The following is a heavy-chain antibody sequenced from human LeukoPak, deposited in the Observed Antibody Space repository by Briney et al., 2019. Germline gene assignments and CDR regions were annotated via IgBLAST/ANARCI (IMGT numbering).Heavy chain of an antibody. D-gene: IGHD2-2*01. V-gene: IGHV1-2*02. Sequence: GASVKVSCKASGYTFTGYYMHWVRQAPGQGLEWMGWINPNSGGTNYAQKFQGRVTMTRDTSISTAYMELSRLRSDDTAVYYCARVYCSSTSRYYTLFDYWGQGTLVTVSS. CDR2: INPNSGGT. J-gene: IGHJ4*02. CDR1: GYTFTGYY. CDR3: ARVYCSSTSRYYTLFDY.